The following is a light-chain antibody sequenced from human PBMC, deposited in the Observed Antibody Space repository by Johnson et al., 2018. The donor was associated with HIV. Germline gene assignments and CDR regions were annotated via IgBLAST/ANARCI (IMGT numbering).Light chain of an antibody. CDR2: DHN. CDR1: SSNIGNNY. V-gene: IGLV1-51*01. CDR3: GTWDSSLSVYV. Sequence: HSVLTQPPSVSAAPGQKVTISCSGSSSNIGNNYVSWYQQLPGTAPKLLIYDHNKRPSGIPDRFSASKSGTSATLVITGLQTGDEADYYCGTWDSSLSVYVFGTGTKVTVL. J-gene: IGLJ1*01.